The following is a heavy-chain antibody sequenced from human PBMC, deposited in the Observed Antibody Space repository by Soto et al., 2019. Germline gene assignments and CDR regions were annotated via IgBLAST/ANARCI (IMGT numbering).Heavy chain of an antibody. CDR3: ARGKGLRYFDWLLSPNYYYYGMDV. J-gene: IGHJ6*02. CDR2: ISAYNGNT. CDR1: GYTFTSYG. Sequence: VQLVQSGAEVKKPGASVKVSCKASGYTFTSYGISWVRQAPGQGLEWMGWISAYNGNTNYAQKLQGRVTMTTDTSTSTAYMELRSLRSDDTAVYYCARGKGLRYFDWLLSPNYYYYGMDVWGQGTTVTVSS. D-gene: IGHD3-9*01. V-gene: IGHV1-18*01.